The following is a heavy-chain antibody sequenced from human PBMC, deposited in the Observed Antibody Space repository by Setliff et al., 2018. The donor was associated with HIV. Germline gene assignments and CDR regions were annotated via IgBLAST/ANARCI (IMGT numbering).Heavy chain of an antibody. CDR3: ARDGRYCSGGSCFTNRASYYYYYMDV. D-gene: IGHD2-15*01. V-gene: IGHV1-2*02. CDR2: INPSSGGT. CDR1: RYTFTGHY. J-gene: IGHJ6*03. Sequence: ASVKVSCKASRYTFTGHYMHWVRQAPGQGLEWVGWINPSSGGTNYAQKFQGRVTMTRDTSISTAYMELSRLTSDDTAVYYCARDGRYCSGGSCFTNRASYYYYYMDVWG.